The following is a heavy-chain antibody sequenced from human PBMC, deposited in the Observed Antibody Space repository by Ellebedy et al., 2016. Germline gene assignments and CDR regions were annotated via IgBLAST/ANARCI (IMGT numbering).Heavy chain of an antibody. Sequence: GESLKISCTASGFTINNNWLSWVRQTPGKGPEWVANINQDGSEKHYVDSVTGRFTISRDDAKSSLYLQMNNLRVEDTAMYYCARDWNYVLHPWGQGSLVTVSS. CDR2: INQDGSEK. D-gene: IGHD1-7*01. V-gene: IGHV3-7*03. CDR3: ARDWNYVLHP. J-gene: IGHJ5*02. CDR1: GFTINNNW.